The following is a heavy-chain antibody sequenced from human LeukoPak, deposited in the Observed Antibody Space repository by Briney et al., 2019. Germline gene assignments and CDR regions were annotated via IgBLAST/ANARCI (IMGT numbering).Heavy chain of an antibody. D-gene: IGHD5-18*01. CDR1: GGSISSSSYY. CDR2: IYYSGST. V-gene: IGHV4-39*07. J-gene: IGHJ5*02. Sequence: SETLSLTCTVSGGSISSSSYYWGWIRQPPGKGLEWIGSIYYSGSTYYNPSLKSRVTISVDTSKNQFSLKLSSVTAADTAVYYCARDNRYSYGYYHRWFDPWGQGTLVTVSS. CDR3: ARDNRYSYGYYHRWFDP.